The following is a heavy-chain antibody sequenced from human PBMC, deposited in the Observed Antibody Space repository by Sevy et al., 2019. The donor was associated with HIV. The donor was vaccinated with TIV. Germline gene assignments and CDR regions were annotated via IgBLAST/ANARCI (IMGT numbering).Heavy chain of an antibody. CDR2: IYYSGST. D-gene: IGHD6-6*01. J-gene: IGHJ5*02. V-gene: IGHV4-59*08. Sequence: SETLSLTCTVSGGSISSYYWSWIRQPPGKGLEWIGYIYYSGSTNYNPSLKSRVTISVDTSKNQFSLKLSSVTAADTAVYYCAMGAARPRGWYNWFDPWGQGTLVTVSS. CDR3: AMGAARPRGWYNWFDP. CDR1: GGSISSYY.